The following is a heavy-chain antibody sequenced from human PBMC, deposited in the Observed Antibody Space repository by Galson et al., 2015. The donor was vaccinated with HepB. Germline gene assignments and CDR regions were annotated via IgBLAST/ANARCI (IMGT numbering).Heavy chain of an antibody. CDR3: ARVEQQVVPTGWFDP. D-gene: IGHD6-13*01. V-gene: IGHV6-1*01. CDR2: TYYRSKWYT. CDR1: GDSVSSNSAA. J-gene: IGHJ5*02. Sequence: CAISGDSVSSNSAAWNWIRQSPSRGLEWLGRTYYRSKWYTDYAISVQGRITINPDTSRNQFSLQLNSVTPDDTAVNYCARVEQQVVPTGWFDPWGQGTLVTVSS.